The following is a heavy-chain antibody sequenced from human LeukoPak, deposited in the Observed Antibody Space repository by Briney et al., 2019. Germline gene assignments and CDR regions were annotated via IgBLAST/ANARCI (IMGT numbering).Heavy chain of an antibody. D-gene: IGHD6-6*01. J-gene: IGHJ5*02. CDR1: GGSFSGYY. V-gene: IGHV4-34*01. CDR2: INHSGST. Sequence: PSETLSLTCAVYGGSFSGYYWSWIPQPPGKGLEWIGEINHSGSTNYNPSLKSRVTISVDTSKNQFSLKLSSVTAADTAVYYCARRYSSSSFNWFDPWGQGTLVTVSS. CDR3: ARRYSSSSFNWFDP.